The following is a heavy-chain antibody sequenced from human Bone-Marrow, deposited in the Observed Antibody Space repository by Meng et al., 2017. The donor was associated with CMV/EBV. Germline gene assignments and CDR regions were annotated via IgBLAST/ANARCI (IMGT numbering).Heavy chain of an antibody. Sequence: GGSLRLSCAASGFTVSSNYMGWVRQAPGKGLEWVALLYSGGSMYYADSVKGRFTLSRDNSKNPVYLQMSGLRAEDKAVYYCANQVPRGSYGSGSDYWGQGTLVTVSS. D-gene: IGHD1-26*01. CDR3: ANQVPRGSYGSGSDY. J-gene: IGHJ4*02. V-gene: IGHV3-66*02. CDR2: LYSGGSM. CDR1: GFTVSSNY.